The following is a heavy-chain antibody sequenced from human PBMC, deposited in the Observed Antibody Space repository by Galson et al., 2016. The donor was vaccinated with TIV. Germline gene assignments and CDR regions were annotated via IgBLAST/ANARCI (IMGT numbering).Heavy chain of an antibody. CDR1: GFTFDDYA. CDR3: AKRQLRAARRFFYMDV. Sequence: SLRLSCAASGFTFDDYAMHWVRQVPGKGLEWVSVISWNSGSTVYADSVKGRFTISRDNAKNSLFLQMNSLRVEDTALYYCAKRQLRAARRFFYMDVWGKGTTVTVS. V-gene: IGHV3-9*01. CDR2: ISWNSGST. D-gene: IGHD1-7*01. J-gene: IGHJ6*03.